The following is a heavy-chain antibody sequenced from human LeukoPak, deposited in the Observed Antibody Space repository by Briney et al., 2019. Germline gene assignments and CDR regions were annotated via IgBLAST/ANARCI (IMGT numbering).Heavy chain of an antibody. CDR1: GYSISSGYY. CDR2: IYHSGST. Sequence: SETLSLTCTVSGYSISSGYYWGWIRQPPGKGLEWVGSIYHSGSTYYNPSLKSRVTISVDTSKNQFSLNLSSVTAADTAVYYCARARREMVDYWGRGTLVTVSS. V-gene: IGHV4-38-2*02. CDR3: ARARREMVDY. D-gene: IGHD5-24*01. J-gene: IGHJ4*02.